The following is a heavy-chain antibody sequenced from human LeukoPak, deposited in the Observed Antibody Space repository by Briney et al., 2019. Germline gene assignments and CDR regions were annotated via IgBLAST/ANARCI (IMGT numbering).Heavy chain of an antibody. V-gene: IGHV2-5*01. CDR3: AHRLVGKRAFDI. Sequence: DSGPTLVNPTQTLTLTCTFSGFSLSTSGLGVGWIRQPPGKALEWLALIYWNDDKRYSPSLKSRLTITKDTSKNQVVLTMTNMDPVDTATYYCAHRLVGKRAFDIWGQGTMVTVSS. CDR2: IYWNDDK. J-gene: IGHJ3*02. CDR1: GFSLSTSGLG. D-gene: IGHD2-15*01.